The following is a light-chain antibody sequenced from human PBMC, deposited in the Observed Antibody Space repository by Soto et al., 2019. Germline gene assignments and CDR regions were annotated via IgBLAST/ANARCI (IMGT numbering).Light chain of an antibody. CDR3: QQYGSSPYT. J-gene: IGKJ2*01. V-gene: IGKV3-20*01. CDR1: QSVSSSY. Sequence: EIVLTQSPGTLSLSPGERATLSCRASQSVSSSYLAWYQQKPGQAPRLLIYGASSRATGIPDRFSGSGSGTDFTLTISRLAPEDFAVYYCQQYGSSPYTFGQGTTLAI. CDR2: GAS.